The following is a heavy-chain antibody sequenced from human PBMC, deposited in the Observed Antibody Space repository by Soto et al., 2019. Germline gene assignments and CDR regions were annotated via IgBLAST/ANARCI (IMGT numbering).Heavy chain of an antibody. D-gene: IGHD3-22*01. V-gene: IGHV3-30*18. J-gene: IGHJ4*02. Sequence: GGSLRLSCAASGFTFSSYAMHWVRQAPGKGLEWVAVISYDGSNKYYADSVKGRFTISRDNSKNTLYLQMNSPRAEDTAVYYCAKPGLYYYDSSGYYFDYWGQGTLVTVSS. CDR3: AKPGLYYYDSSGYYFDY. CDR2: ISYDGSNK. CDR1: GFTFSSYA.